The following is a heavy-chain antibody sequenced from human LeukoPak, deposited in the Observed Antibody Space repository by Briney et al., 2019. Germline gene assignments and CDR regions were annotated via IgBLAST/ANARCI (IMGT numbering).Heavy chain of an antibody. CDR3: ARDRRYSSINDGHFDY. CDR1: GFTFSDYY. J-gene: IGHJ4*02. CDR2: VSDDGTAI. Sequence: GGSLRLSCEASGFTFSDYYMSWLRQAPGKGLEWVSHVSDDGTAIYYADSAKGRFTIFKDNAKNSLYLQMNSLRAEDTAVYYRARDRRYSSINDGHFDYWGQGTLVTVSS. D-gene: IGHD6-19*01. V-gene: IGHV3-11*01.